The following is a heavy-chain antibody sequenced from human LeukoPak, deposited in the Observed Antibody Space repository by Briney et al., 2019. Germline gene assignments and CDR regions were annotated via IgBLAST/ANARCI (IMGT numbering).Heavy chain of an antibody. D-gene: IGHD2-15*01. CDR3: AKHRDCSQPWY. V-gene: IGHV3-23*01. CDR1: GFAFSSYD. J-gene: IGHJ4*02. Sequence: PGGSLRLSCAASGFAFSSYDMSWVRQAPGKGLEWVSAISGSGDRTFYRDSVKGRFTISRDNSKNTLYLQMYSLGAEDTALYYCAKHRDCSQPWYWGQGTLDTVSS. CDR2: ISGSGDRT.